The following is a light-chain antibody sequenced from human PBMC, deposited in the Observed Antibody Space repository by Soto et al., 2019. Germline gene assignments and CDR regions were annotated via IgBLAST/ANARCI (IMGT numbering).Light chain of an antibody. Sequence: IVLTQSPATLASSVGDGFTITCRSSQNIRNWLAWYQQKPGKAPNPLIYDASSLKSGVPARFSGSGSGTEFTLTISSLQPDDFATYYCQQYNTYSTFGQGTRLEIK. CDR3: QQYNTYST. V-gene: IGKV1-5*01. CDR2: DAS. CDR1: QNIRNW. J-gene: IGKJ5*01.